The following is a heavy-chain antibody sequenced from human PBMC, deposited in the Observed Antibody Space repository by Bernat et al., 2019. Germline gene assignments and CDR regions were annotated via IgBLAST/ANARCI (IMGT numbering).Heavy chain of an antibody. J-gene: IGHJ4*02. CDR2: IYWVDDK. CDR1: GFSLSTSGVG. D-gene: IGHD3-9*01. Sequence: QITLKESGPTLVKPTQTLTLTCTFSGFSLSTSGVGVGWIRQPPGKALEWLALIYWVDDKRYSPSLKSRLTITKDTSKNQVVLTMTNMDPVDTATYYCAHSRLLRYFDWLPKSYYFDYWGQGTLVTVSS. V-gene: IGHV2-5*02. CDR3: AHSRLLRYFDWLPKSYYFDY.